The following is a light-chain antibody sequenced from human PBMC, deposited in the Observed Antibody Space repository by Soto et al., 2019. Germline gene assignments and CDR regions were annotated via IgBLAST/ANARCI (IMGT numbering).Light chain of an antibody. CDR1: QSISSSF. CDR2: GAS. Sequence: EIVLTQSPGILSLSPGERASLSCGASQSISSSFLAWYQQKPGQAPRLLIYGASSRATGIPDRFSGTGSETDFTLTISRLEPEDFALYYCQQYENSPITFGQGTRLEI. J-gene: IGKJ5*01. CDR3: QQYENSPIT. V-gene: IGKV3-20*01.